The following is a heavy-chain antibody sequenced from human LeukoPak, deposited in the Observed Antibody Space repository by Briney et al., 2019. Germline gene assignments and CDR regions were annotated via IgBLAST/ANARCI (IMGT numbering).Heavy chain of an antibody. CDR1: GGSFSGYY. V-gene: IGHV4-34*01. Sequence: SETLSLTCAVYGGSFSGYYWSWIRQPPGKGLEWIGELNHSGSTNYNPSLQSRVAISVDTSKNQFSLTLSSVTAADTAVYYCARGGSYSRGYYYYYMDVWGKGTTVTVSS. D-gene: IGHD6-13*01. CDR2: LNHSGST. CDR3: ARGGSYSRGYYYYYMDV. J-gene: IGHJ6*03.